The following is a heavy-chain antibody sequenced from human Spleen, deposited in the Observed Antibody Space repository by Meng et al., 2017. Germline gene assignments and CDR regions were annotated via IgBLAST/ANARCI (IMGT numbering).Heavy chain of an antibody. J-gene: IGHJ4*02. CDR1: GFTFDDYA. D-gene: IGHD3-3*01. CDR3: ARNMYWRFDY. Sequence: GESLKISCAASGFTFDDYAMHWVRQAPGKGLEWVSLISWDGGSTYYADSVKGRFTISRDNAKNSLYLQMNSLRAEDTAVYYCARNMYWRFDYWGQGTLVTVSS. CDR2: ISWDGGST. V-gene: IGHV3-43D*03.